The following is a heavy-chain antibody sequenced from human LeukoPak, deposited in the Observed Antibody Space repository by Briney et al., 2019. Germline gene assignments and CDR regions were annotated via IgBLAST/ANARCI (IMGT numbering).Heavy chain of an antibody. J-gene: IGHJ4*02. CDR2: ISGSGGST. D-gene: IGHD3-3*01. Sequence: GGSLRLSCAASGFTFSSYAMSWVRQAPGKGLEWVSAISGSGGSTYYVDSVKGRFTISRDTSKNTLYLQMNSLRAEDTAVYYCAKKLDYDFWSGYYTALDYWGQGTLVTVSS. CDR3: AKKLDYDFWSGYYTALDY. V-gene: IGHV3-23*01. CDR1: GFTFSSYA.